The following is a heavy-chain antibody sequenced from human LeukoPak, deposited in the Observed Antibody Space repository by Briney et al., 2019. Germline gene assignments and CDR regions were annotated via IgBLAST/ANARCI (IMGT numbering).Heavy chain of an antibody. CDR1: GYTFTSYA. V-gene: IGHV7-4-1*02. CDR2: INTNTGNP. D-gene: IGHD3-16*01. J-gene: IGHJ6*02. CDR3: ARPGGLYDYAPDGMDV. Sequence: ASVKVSCKASGYTFTSYAMNWVRQAPGQGLEWMGWINTNTGNPTYAQGFTGRFVFSLDTSVSTAYLQISSLKAEDTAVYYCARPGGLYDYAPDGMDVWGQGTTVTVSS.